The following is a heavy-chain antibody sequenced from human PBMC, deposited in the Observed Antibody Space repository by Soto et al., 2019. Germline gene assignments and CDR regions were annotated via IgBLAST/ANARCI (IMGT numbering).Heavy chain of an antibody. CDR1: GGTFSSYA. Sequence: SVKVSCKASGGTFSSYAISWVRQAPGQGLEWMGGIIPIFGTANYAQKFQGRVTITADESTSTAYMELSSLRSEDTAVYYCASIAARQWYYYYGMDVWGQGTTVPVSS. J-gene: IGHJ6*02. CDR3: ASIAARQWYYYYGMDV. CDR2: IIPIFGTA. D-gene: IGHD6-6*01. V-gene: IGHV1-69*13.